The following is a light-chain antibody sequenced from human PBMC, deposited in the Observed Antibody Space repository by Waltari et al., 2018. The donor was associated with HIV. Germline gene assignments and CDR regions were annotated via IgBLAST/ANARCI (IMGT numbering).Light chain of an antibody. V-gene: IGLV1-44*01. J-gene: IGLJ2*01. Sequence: QPVLTQPPSASGTPGQRVIISCSGSSSNIGRHAVSWYQHLPGATPTLLIFGNNQRSSGVPDRFSGSNAATSASLAISGLRSVDEADYSCAAWDDSLDGPVFGGGTKLTVL. CDR2: GNN. CDR3: AAWDDSLDGPV. CDR1: SSNIGRHA.